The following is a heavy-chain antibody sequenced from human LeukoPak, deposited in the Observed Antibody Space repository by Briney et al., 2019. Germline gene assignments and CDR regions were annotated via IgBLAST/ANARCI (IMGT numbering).Heavy chain of an antibody. CDR3: ARGQGYIWGSYRFGY. CDR1: GGSFSGYY. D-gene: IGHD3-16*02. V-gene: IGHV4-34*01. CDR2: INHSGST. Sequence: SETLSLTCAVYGGSFSGYYWSWIRQPPGKGLEWIGEINHSGSTNYNPSLKSRVTISVDTSKNQFSLKLSSVTAADTAVYYCARGQGYIWGSYRFGYWGQGTLVTVSS. J-gene: IGHJ4*02.